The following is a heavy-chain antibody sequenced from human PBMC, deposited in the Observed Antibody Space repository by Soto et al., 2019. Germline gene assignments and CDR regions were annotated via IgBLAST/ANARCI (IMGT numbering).Heavy chain of an antibody. D-gene: IGHD5-12*01. CDR2: IIPILGIA. CDR1: GGPFRSHI. J-gene: IGHJ4*02. V-gene: IGHV1-69*04. Sequence: GGPVKGSCKASGGPFRSHIISWVRQAPGQGLEWMGRIIPILGIANYAQKFQGRVTITADKSTSTAYMELSSLRSEDTAVYYCARDGGYDSFDYWGQGTLVTVSS. CDR3: ARDGGYDSFDY.